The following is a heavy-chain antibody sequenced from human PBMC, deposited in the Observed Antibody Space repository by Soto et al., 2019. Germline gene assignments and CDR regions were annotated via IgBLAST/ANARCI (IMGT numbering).Heavy chain of an antibody. CDR1: GGSISGYY. D-gene: IGHD2-15*01. V-gene: IGHV4-59*01. CDR3: ARDGQSSRGSTCSWYFQY. J-gene: IGHJ4*02. CDR2: VYYSGST. Sequence: SETLSLTCTVSGGSISGYYWSWIRQPPGKGLEWIGYVYYSGSTTYNPSLKSRVTISADTSKNQFSLRLSSVTAADTAVYYCARDGQSSRGSTCSWYFQYWGQGALVTVSS.